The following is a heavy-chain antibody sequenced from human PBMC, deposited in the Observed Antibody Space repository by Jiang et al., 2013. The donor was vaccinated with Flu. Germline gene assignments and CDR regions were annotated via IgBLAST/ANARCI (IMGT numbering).Heavy chain of an antibody. D-gene: IGHD4-23*01. CDR2: IYPGDSDT. Sequence: IIYPGDSDTRYSPSFQGQVTISADKSINTAYLQWSSLKASDTAMYYCARQYGNSKVDYWGQGTLVTVSS. J-gene: IGHJ4*02. V-gene: IGHV5-51*01. CDR3: ARQYGNSKVDY.